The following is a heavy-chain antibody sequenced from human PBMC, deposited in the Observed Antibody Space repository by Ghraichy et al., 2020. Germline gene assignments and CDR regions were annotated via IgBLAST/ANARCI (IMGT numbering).Heavy chain of an antibody. CDR2: ISSSGRTI. V-gene: IGHV3-48*03. Sequence: GGSLRLSCAASGFTFSSYEMNWVRQAPGKGLEWVSYISSSGRTIYYADSVKGRFTISRDNAKNSLYLQMSSLRAEDMAVYYCARDPDTALVRRTGLEYGLDVWGQGTTVTVSS. J-gene: IGHJ6*02. CDR3: ARDPDTALVRRTGLEYGLDV. CDR1: GFTFSSYE. D-gene: IGHD5-18*01.